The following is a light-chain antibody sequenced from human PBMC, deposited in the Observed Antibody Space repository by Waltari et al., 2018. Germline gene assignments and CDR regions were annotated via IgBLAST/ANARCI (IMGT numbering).Light chain of an antibody. CDR2: GAS. J-gene: IGKJ1*01. CDR1: QGVSRA. V-gene: IGKV3-20*01. Sequence: GERATLSGRASQGVSRALAWYQQKPGQAPRLLIYGASNRATGIPDRFSGSGSGTDFSLIISRLEPEDFAVYYCQHYVSLPVTFGQGTKVEIK. CDR3: QHYVSLPVT.